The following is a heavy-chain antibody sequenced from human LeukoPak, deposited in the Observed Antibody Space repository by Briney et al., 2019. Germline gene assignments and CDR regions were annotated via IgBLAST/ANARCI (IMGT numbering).Heavy chain of an antibody. CDR2: INHGGST. J-gene: IGHJ5*02. V-gene: IGHV4-39*07. D-gene: IGHD3-10*01. CDR1: GGSISSSSYY. Sequence: SETLSLTCTVSGGSISSSSYYWGWIRQPPGKGLEWIGEINHGGSTNYSPTLKSRVTISVDTSKNQFSLKLSSVTAADTAVYYCAPGGWRLDPWGQGTLVTVSS. CDR3: APGGWRLDP.